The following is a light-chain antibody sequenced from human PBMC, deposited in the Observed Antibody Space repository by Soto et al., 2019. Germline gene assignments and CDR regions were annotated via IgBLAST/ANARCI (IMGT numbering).Light chain of an antibody. CDR1: QNIGTS. J-gene: IGKJ5*01. Sequence: DIQMTQSPSSLSASIGDSITITCRASQNIGTSLNWYQMKLGRAPKLLIYSAATLQSGAPSRFSGGGSGTDFTLTIKNLQPDDFATYSCQQSYNAPYTFGLGTRLEIK. V-gene: IGKV1-39*01. CDR2: SAA. CDR3: QQSYNAPYT.